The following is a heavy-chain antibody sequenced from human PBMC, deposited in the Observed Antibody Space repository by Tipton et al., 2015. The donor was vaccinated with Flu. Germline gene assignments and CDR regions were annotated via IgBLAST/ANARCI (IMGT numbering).Heavy chain of an antibody. CDR2: FSVTGGR. J-gene: IGHJ4*02. CDR1: GFTFRRYG. Sequence: SLRLSCAVSGFTFRRYGMSWVRQAPGKGLEWVAGFSVTGGRYFADSVKGRFTIARDDFKNIVSLQMNSLRAEDTAIYYCAKVIPEHVAGLDYWGQGTLVTVSS. CDR3: AKVIPEHVAGLDY. D-gene: IGHD6-19*01. V-gene: IGHV3-23*01.